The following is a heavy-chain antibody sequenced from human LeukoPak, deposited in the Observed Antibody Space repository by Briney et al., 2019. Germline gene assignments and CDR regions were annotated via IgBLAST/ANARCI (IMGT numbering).Heavy chain of an antibody. CDR2: ISTDGSTT. CDR3: ARDLWPLYSSSWCFDY. J-gene: IGHJ4*02. D-gene: IGHD6-13*01. Sequence: PGGSLRLSCAASGFTFSDYWMHWIRKGPGKGLVWVSHISTDGSTTAYAGSVKGRFTVSRDNAKNTLYLQMNSLTPEDTAVYYCARDLWPLYSSSWCFDYWGQGTLVTVSS. CDR1: GFTFSDYW. V-gene: IGHV3-74*01.